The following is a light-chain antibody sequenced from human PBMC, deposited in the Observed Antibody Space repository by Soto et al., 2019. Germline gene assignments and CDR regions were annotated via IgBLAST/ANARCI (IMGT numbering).Light chain of an antibody. CDR3: HVWDSSSEHV. CDR1: NIGRKS. J-gene: IGLJ1*01. V-gene: IGLV3-21*02. CDR2: DDS. Sequence: SYALTQPPSVSVAPGQTARITCGGNNIGRKSVHWYQQKPGQAPVLVVDDDSDRTSGIPERFSGSHSGNTATLTISRGDAGDEADYFCHVWDSSSEHVFGTGTKVTVL.